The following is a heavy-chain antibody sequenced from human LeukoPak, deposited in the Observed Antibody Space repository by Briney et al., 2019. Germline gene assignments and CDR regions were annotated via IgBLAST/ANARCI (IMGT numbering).Heavy chain of an antibody. V-gene: IGHV3-23*01. Sequence: GGSLRLSCVGSGFTFRSHAMSWVRQAPEEGLEFVSGIYENGGTTYYADSVKGRFSISRDNSKNTLYLQMDSLRGEDTAVYYCAKDFRIGYSAHFDYWGQGALVTVSS. CDR3: AKDFRIGYSAHFDY. CDR2: IYENGGTT. D-gene: IGHD2-21*01. J-gene: IGHJ4*01. CDR1: GFTFRSHA.